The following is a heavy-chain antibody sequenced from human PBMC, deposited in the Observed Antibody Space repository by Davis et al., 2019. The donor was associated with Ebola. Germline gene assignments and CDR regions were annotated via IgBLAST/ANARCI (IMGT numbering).Heavy chain of an antibody. CDR2: INPNSGDT. J-gene: IGHJ6*04. Sequence: ASVKVSCKSSGYTFTGYYIHWVRQAPGQGLEWMGWINPNSGDTNYAQNFLGRVTMTRDTSIRTAYMELSRLRSDDTAVYYCARDKGNLAAFRTSPGDVWGKGTTVTVSS. CDR3: ARDKGNLAAFRTSPGDV. CDR1: GYTFTGYY. V-gene: IGHV1-2*02. D-gene: IGHD2-2*01.